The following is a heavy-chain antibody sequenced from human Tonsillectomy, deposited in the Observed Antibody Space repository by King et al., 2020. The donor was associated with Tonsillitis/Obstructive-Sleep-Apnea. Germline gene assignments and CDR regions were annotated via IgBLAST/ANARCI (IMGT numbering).Heavy chain of an antibody. J-gene: IGHJ3*02. Sequence: QLQESGPGLVKPSETLSLTCTVSGGSISSSSYYWGWIRQPPGKGLEWIGSMYYSGSTFYNPSLKSRVTISADTSKNQFSLKLSSVTAADTAVYYCAIPLYYYDNSGYYHVAFDIWGQGTIVTVSS. CDR1: GGSISSSSYY. V-gene: IGHV4-39*01. CDR2: MYYSGST. CDR3: AIPLYYYDNSGYYHVAFDI. D-gene: IGHD3-22*01.